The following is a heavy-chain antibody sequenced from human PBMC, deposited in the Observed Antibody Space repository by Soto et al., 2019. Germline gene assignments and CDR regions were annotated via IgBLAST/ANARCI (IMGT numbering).Heavy chain of an antibody. Sequence: EVQLLESGGGLLQPGESLRLSCAASGFTFSNCAMNWVRQAPGKGLEWVSTISGSGAGTYYADSVKGRFTISRDNSKNTLYLQMNSLRAEDTAVYYCAKDEIADPYYFDYWGQGTLVTVSS. J-gene: IGHJ4*02. CDR2: ISGSGAGT. CDR1: GFTFSNCA. V-gene: IGHV3-23*01. CDR3: AKDEIADPYYFDY.